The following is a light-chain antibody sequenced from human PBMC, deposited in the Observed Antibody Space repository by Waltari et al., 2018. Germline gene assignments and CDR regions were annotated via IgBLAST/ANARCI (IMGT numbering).Light chain of an antibody. Sequence: DTQLTQSPSTLSASVGDRVTITCRAAENLNRWLAWYQQKPGKAPKLLIYKASTLESGVPSRFSGSGSGTEFTLTISSLHPDDFATYYCQQYGDYSFTFGPGTKVDIK. V-gene: IGKV1-5*03. CDR2: KAS. J-gene: IGKJ3*01. CDR1: ENLNRW. CDR3: QQYGDYSFT.